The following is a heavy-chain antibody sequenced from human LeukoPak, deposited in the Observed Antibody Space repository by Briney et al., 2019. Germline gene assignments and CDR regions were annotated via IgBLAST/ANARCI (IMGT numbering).Heavy chain of an antibody. CDR1: GGSIRSYY. D-gene: IGHD2-21*02. CDR2: IYYSGNT. V-gene: IGHV4-59*01. J-gene: IGHJ5*02. Sequence: SETLSLTCTASGGSIRSYYWSWIRQPPGKGLEWIGYIYYSGNTNYNPSLKSRVTISVDTSKNQFSLKLSSVTAADTAVYYCARGAGYCGGDRYLNWFDPWGQGTLVTVSS. CDR3: ARGAGYCGGDRYLNWFDP.